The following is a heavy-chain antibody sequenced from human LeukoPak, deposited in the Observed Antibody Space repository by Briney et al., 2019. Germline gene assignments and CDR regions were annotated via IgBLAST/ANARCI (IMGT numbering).Heavy chain of an antibody. CDR3: ARLNGLRSTDDYYGMDV. Sequence: GESLQISCKGSGYSFTSYWIGWVRQMPGKGLEWMGIIYPGDSDTRYSPSFQGQVTISADKSISTAYLQWSSLKASDTAMYYCARLNGLRSTDDYYGMDVWGQGTTVTVSS. V-gene: IGHV5-51*01. D-gene: IGHD4-11*01. J-gene: IGHJ6*02. CDR1: GYSFTSYW. CDR2: IYPGDSDT.